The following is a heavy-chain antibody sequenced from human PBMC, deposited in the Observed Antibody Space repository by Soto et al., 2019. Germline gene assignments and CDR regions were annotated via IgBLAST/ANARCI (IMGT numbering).Heavy chain of an antibody. CDR2: ISYDGSNK. Sequence: GGSLRLSCAASGFTFSSYAMHWVRQAPGKGLEWVAVISYDGSNKYYADSVKGRFTISRDNSKNTLYLQMNSLRAEDTAVYYCARGXITIFGVVTRYYYGMDVWGQGTTVTVSS. J-gene: IGHJ6*02. D-gene: IGHD3-3*01. CDR1: GFTFSSYA. CDR3: ARGXITIFGVVTRYYYGMDV. V-gene: IGHV3-30-3*01.